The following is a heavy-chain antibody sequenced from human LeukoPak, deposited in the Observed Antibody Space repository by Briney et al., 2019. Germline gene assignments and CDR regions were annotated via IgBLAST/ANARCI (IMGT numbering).Heavy chain of an antibody. V-gene: IGHV4-59*12. J-gene: IGHJ3*02. CDR1: GGSISSYY. Sequence: SETLSLTCTVSGGSISSYYWSWIRQPAGKGLEWIGHIYYSGSTNYNPSLKSRVTISVDTSKNQFSLKLSSVTAADTAVYYCAREREKDCSSTSCSDAFDIWGQGTMVTVSS. D-gene: IGHD2-2*01. CDR3: AREREKDCSSTSCSDAFDI. CDR2: IYYSGST.